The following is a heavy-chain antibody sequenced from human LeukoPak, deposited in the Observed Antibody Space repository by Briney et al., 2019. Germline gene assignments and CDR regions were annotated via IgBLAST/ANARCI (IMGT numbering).Heavy chain of an antibody. D-gene: IGHD6-13*01. Sequence: SETLSLTCTVSGGSISSSSYYWGWIRQPPGKGLEWIGSIYYSGSTYYNPSLKSRVTISVDTSKNHFSLRLTSVTAADTAVYYCARGLRIAAPGTSLDYWGQGALVTVSS. CDR1: GGSISSSSYY. J-gene: IGHJ4*02. CDR2: IYYSGST. V-gene: IGHV4-39*02. CDR3: ARGLRIAAPGTSLDY.